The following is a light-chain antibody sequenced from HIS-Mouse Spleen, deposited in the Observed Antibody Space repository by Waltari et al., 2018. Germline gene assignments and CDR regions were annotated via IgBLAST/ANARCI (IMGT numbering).Light chain of an antibody. Sequence: SYVLTQPPSVSVAPGKTARITCGGNNIGSKSVHLYQQKPGQAPVLVVYDDIDRPSGIPERCSGSNSGNTATLTISRVEAGDEADYYCQVWDSSSDHVVFGGGTKLTVL. J-gene: IGLJ2*01. V-gene: IGLV3-21*03. CDR2: DDI. CDR3: QVWDSSSDHVV. CDR1: NIGSKS.